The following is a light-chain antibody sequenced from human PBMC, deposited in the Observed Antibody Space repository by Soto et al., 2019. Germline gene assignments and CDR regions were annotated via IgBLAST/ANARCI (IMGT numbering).Light chain of an antibody. CDR3: KHYNSYSEA. J-gene: IGKJ1*01. V-gene: IGKV1-5*01. CDR2: DAY. CDR1: QGISSW. Sequence: DIQMTQSPSFVSASVGDRVTIACRASQGISSWLAWYQQKPGKAPKLLIYDAYSLESGVQSRFSGSGSGTEFTLTIRSLQPDDFATYYCKHYNSYSEAFGQGTKVDIK.